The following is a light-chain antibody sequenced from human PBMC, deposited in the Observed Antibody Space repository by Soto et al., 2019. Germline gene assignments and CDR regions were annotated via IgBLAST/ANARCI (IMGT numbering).Light chain of an antibody. CDR1: QTINSW. CDR2: DAS. Sequence: GNRVTIPCRASQTINSWLAWYQQKPGKAPELLIYDASDLESGVPSRFSGSGSGTEFTLTISSLQPDDFATYYCQQYNSYSWTFGQGTKVDIK. CDR3: QQYNSYSWT. J-gene: IGKJ1*01. V-gene: IGKV1-5*01.